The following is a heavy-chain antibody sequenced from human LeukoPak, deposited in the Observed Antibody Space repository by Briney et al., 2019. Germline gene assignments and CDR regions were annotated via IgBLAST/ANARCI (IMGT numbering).Heavy chain of an antibody. CDR3: AREGGSYRDWSFDY. Sequence: SETLSLTCTVSGGSISSYYWSWIRQPPGKGLEWIGYIYYSGSTNYNPSLKSRVTISVDTSKNQFSLKLSSVTAADTAVYYCAREGGSYRDWSFDYWGRGTLVTVSS. V-gene: IGHV4-59*01. D-gene: IGHD1-26*01. CDR1: GGSISSYY. J-gene: IGHJ4*02. CDR2: IYYSGST.